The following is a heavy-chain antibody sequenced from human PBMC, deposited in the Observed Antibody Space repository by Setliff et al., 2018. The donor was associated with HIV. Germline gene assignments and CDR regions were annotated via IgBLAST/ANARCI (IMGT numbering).Heavy chain of an antibody. V-gene: IGHV1-18*01. CDR2: ISSYTDNT. J-gene: IGHJ4*02. D-gene: IGHD2-15*01. CDR1: GYTFINYG. Sequence: ASVKVSCKASGYTFINYGISWVRQAPGQGLEWVGWISSYTDNTNWAQKFQGRVTITADKSTSTAYMELSSLRSEDTAVYYCAKCGGVTCYSASWYFDDWGQGTLVTVS. CDR3: AKCGGVTCYSASWYFDD.